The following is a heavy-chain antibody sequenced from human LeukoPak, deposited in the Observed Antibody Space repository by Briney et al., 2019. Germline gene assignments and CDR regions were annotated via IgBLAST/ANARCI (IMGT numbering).Heavy chain of an antibody. CDR2: TYYRSKWYN. CDR1: GDSVSSNSAA. CDR3: ARDVNYYGSGSYYNGGDYYYYYYMDV. D-gene: IGHD3-10*01. V-gene: IGHV6-1*01. Sequence: SQTLSLTCAISGDSVSSNSAAWNWIRQSPSRGLEWLGRTYYRSKWYNDYAVSVKSRITINPGTSKNQFSLQLNSVTPEDTAVYYCARDVNYYGSGSYYNGGDYYYYYYMDVWGKGTTVTVSS. J-gene: IGHJ6*03.